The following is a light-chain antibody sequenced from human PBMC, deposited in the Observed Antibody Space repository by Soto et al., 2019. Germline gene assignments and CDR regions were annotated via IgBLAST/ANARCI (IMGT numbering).Light chain of an antibody. CDR3: QQRSNWPPA. CDR2: DAS. Sequence: EIVLTQSPATLSLSPGERATLSCRASQSVSSYLAWYQQQPGQAPRLLIYDASNRATGIPARFSGSGSGTDFTHTISSLEPEDFAVYYCQQRSNWPPAFGQGTKVEIK. CDR1: QSVSSY. J-gene: IGKJ1*01. V-gene: IGKV3-11*01.